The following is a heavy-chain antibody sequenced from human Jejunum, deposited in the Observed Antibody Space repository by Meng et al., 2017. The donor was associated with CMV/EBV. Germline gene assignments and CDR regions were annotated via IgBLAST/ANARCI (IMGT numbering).Heavy chain of an antibody. CDR1: GASISMSSYY. CDR3: ARDPTPDGSDY. D-gene: IGHD3-10*01. Sequence: QRAGPGPGLVRLSETLPLTGTMSGASISMSSYYWGWSRQPPGKGLEWIGSVYYSGSTYYNPSLESRVTISVDTSKNQFSLKLTSVTAADTATYYCARDPTPDGSDYWGRGTLVTVSS. CDR2: VYYSGST. J-gene: IGHJ4*02. V-gene: IGHV4-39*07.